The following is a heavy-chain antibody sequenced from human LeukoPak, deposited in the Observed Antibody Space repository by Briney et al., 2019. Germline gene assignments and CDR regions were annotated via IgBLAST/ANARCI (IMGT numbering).Heavy chain of an antibody. CDR2: ISAGGTAI. D-gene: IGHD5-24*01. CDR1: GFTLSSYI. V-gene: IGHV3-23*01. Sequence: GGSLRLSCAASGFTLSSYIVSWVRQAPGKGLQWVSAISAGGTAIYYADSVRGQFTISRDDSKNMVYLQMNSLRAEDTATYYCAKGGYIGYNGLFDMWGQGTMVTVSS. CDR3: AKGGYIGYNGLFDM. J-gene: IGHJ3*02.